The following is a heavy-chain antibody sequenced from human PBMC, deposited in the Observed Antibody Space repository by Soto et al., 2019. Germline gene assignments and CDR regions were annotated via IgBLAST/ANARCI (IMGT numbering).Heavy chain of an antibody. V-gene: IGHV6-1*01. J-gene: IGHJ4*02. D-gene: IGHD6-13*01. CDR2: TYYRSKWYT. CDR3: AGRPAATGTVLVL. Sequence: SQTLSLIWFSFGVRVYRKSGAWNWIRQSPSRGFEGLGRTYYRSKWYTDYGVTEKGRITINPDTSRNQFSMQLTSVTPEDTAVYYCAGRPAATGTVLVLWGRGILVTV. CDR1: GVRVYRKSGA.